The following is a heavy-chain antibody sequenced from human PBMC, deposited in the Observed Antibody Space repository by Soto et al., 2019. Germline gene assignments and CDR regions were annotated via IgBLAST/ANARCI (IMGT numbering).Heavy chain of an antibody. CDR1: GFTFDDYA. J-gene: IGHJ6*02. Sequence: PGGSLRLSCAASGFTFDDYAMHWVRQAPGKGLEWVSGISWNSGSIGYADSVKGRFTISRDNAKNSLYLQMNSLRAEDTALYYCAKDITNTAMVPKTAYYYYYGMDVWGQGTTVTVSS. D-gene: IGHD5-18*01. V-gene: IGHV3-9*01. CDR2: ISWNSGSI. CDR3: AKDITNTAMVPKTAYYYYYGMDV.